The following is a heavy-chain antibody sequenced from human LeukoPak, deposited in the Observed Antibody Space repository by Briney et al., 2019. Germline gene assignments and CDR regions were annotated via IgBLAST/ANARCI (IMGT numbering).Heavy chain of an antibody. CDR3: ARVELDGDYGIFDY. Sequence: PRASVKLSCKASGGTFSSYAISWVRQAPGQGLEWMGRIIPIVGIANYAQKFQGRVTITTDKSTNTAYMELSSLRSEDTAVYYCARVELDGDYGIFDYWGQGTLVTVSS. V-gene: IGHV1-69*04. D-gene: IGHD4-17*01. CDR1: GGTFSSYA. CDR2: IIPIVGIA. J-gene: IGHJ4*02.